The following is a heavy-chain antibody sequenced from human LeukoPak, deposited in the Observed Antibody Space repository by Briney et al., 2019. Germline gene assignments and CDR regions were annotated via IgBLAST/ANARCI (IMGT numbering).Heavy chain of an antibody. CDR2: IIPILGIA. CDR1: GGTFSSYA. Sequence: SVKVSCKASGGTFSSYAISWVRQAPGQGLEWTGRIIPILGIANYAQKFQGRVTITVDKSTSTAYMELISLRAEDAAVYDCASYLEMATSGLGYWGPGTLVIVSS. D-gene: IGHD5-24*01. CDR3: ASYLEMATSGLGY. J-gene: IGHJ4*02. V-gene: IGHV1-69*04.